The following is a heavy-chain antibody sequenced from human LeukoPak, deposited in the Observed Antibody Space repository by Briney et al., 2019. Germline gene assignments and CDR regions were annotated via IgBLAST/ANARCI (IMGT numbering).Heavy chain of an antibody. CDR1: GGTFSSYA. Sequence: SVKVSCKASGGTFSSYAISWVRQAPGQGLEWMGGIIPIFGTANYAQKFQGRVTITADESTCTAYMELSSLRSEDTAVYYCARKSRVVVPAAMSGIGPERIHYYYYGIDVWGQGTTVTVSS. V-gene: IGHV1-69*01. J-gene: IGHJ6*02. CDR3: ARKSRVVVPAAMSGIGPERIHYYYYGIDV. D-gene: IGHD2-2*01. CDR2: IIPIFGTA.